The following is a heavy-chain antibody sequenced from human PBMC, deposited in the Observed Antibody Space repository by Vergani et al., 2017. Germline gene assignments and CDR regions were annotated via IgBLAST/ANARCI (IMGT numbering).Heavy chain of an antibody. CDR1: GGTFSSYT. CDR2: IIPILGIA. V-gene: IGHV1-69*02. D-gene: IGHD1-1*01. Sequence: QVQLVQSGAEVKKPGSSVKVSCKASGGTFSSYTISWVRQAPGQGLEWMGRIIPILGIANYAQKFQGRVTITADKSTSTAYMELSSLRSEDTAVYYCARFLGWKVSRELPTDIWGQGTMVTVSS. CDR3: ARFLGWKVSRELPTDI. J-gene: IGHJ3*02.